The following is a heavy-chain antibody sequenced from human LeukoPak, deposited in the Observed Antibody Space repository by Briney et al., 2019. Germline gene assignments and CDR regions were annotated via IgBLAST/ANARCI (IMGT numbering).Heavy chain of an antibody. CDR3: ARGATMVRGATSHCDY. CDR2: INHSGST. CDR1: GGSFSGYY. J-gene: IGHJ4*02. D-gene: IGHD3-10*01. Sequence: SETLSLTCAVYGGSFSGYYWSWIRQPPGKGLEWIGEINHSGSTNYNPSLKSRVTISVDTSKNQFSLKLSSVTAADTAVYYCARGATMVRGATSHCDYRGQGTLVTVSS. V-gene: IGHV4-34*01.